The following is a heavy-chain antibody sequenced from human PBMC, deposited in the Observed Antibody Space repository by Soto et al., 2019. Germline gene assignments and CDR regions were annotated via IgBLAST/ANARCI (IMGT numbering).Heavy chain of an antibody. J-gene: IGHJ4*02. CDR1: GDSISSYY. CDR3: ALRSMAVVPEY. D-gene: IGHD3-22*01. CDR2: LYYGRSA. Sequence: QVQLQESGPGLVKPSETLSLTCAVSGDSISSYYCMWIRQPPGKGLESIGYLYYGRSANYNPSLRXRXTXSXHPSTNQCSLTLSSMTAADTAVYYCALRSMAVVPEYWGQGTLVTVSS. V-gene: IGHV4-59*01.